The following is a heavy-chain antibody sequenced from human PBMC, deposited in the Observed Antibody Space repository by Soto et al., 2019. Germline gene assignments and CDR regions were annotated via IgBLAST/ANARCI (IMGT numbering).Heavy chain of an antibody. D-gene: IGHD3-22*01. J-gene: IGHJ3*02. CDR3: ANNEVGVTMIAHGFDAFDI. Sequence: ASVKVSCKASGGTFSSYAISWVRQAPGQGLEWMGGIIPIFGTANYAQKFQGRVTITADESTSTAYMELSSLRSEDTAVYYCANNEVGVTMIAHGFDAFDIWGQGTMVTVSS. CDR1: GGTFSSYA. CDR2: IIPIFGTA. V-gene: IGHV1-69*13.